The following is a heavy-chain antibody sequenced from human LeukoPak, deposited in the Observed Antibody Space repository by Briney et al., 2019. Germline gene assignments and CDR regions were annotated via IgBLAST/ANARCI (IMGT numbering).Heavy chain of an antibody. J-gene: IGHJ4*02. CDR3: AKDNSPYGEGRLPKSFFDS. D-gene: IGHD2-21*02. CDR2: SGGSGANT. Sequence: PGGSLRLSCAAPGFTFSSYAMSWVRQAPGKGLEWVAASGGSGANTSYADSVKGRFTISRDNYKNTLYLQMNSLRAEDTDVYYCAKDNSPYGEGRLPKSFFDSWGQGTLVTVSS. CDR1: GFTFSSYA. V-gene: IGHV3-23*01.